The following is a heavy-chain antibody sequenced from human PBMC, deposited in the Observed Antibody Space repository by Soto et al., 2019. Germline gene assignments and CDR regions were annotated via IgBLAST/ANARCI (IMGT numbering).Heavy chain of an antibody. Sequence: GGSLRLSCASSVLTFNSSTMNWVRQAPGKGLEWVSSISSDSVWIYYAASVKGRFTISRDNAKNSLFLQMSSLRVEDTAVYYCASGSYGDYSDWGQGTLVTVSS. D-gene: IGHD4-17*01. V-gene: IGHV3-21*01. CDR3: ASGSYGDYSD. CDR2: ISSDSVWI. J-gene: IGHJ4*02. CDR1: VLTFNSST.